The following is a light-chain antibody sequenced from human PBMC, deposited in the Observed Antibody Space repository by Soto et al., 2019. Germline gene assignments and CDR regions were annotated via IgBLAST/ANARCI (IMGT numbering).Light chain of an antibody. J-gene: IGKJ5*01. Sequence: DIQMTQSPSSLSASVGDRVTITCRASENITRYLNWYQQIPGKAPNLLIYAVARLQSGVPSRFSAIGSGTDFTLTITSLQPEDFATYYCQQTYSSLITFGQGTRLEI. V-gene: IGKV1-39*01. CDR2: AVA. CDR1: ENITRY. CDR3: QQTYSSLIT.